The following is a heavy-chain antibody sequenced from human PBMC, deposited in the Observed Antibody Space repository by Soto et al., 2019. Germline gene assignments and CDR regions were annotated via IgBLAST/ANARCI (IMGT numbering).Heavy chain of an antibody. CDR3: AKAVGPSYCDAISCYFFDY. Sequence: GGSLRLSCTASGFTFNNYAMNWVRQAPGKGLEWVSGITASGSSTYYADSVKARFTISRDNSKNSLSLQMNSLRAEDTAIYYCAKAVGPSYCDAISCYFFDYWGLGTLVTVSS. V-gene: IGHV3-23*01. CDR1: GFTFNNYA. CDR2: ITASGSST. D-gene: IGHD2-21*01. J-gene: IGHJ4*02.